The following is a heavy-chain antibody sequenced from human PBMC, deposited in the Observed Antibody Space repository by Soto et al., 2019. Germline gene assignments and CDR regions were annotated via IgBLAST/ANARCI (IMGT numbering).Heavy chain of an antibody. CDR2: TSYDGSKK. D-gene: IGHD3-10*01. V-gene: IGHV3-30*18. CDR3: AKVIGHPYYYYALDV. Sequence: QVQLVESGGGVVQPGKSLRLSCAAAGFTFSNYGIHWFRQAPGKGLEWVAVTSYDGSKKYYADSVKGRFTISRDNSKNMLYLQMNSLRGEDTAVYYCAKVIGHPYYYYALDVWGQGTTVTVSS. J-gene: IGHJ6*02. CDR1: GFTFSNYG.